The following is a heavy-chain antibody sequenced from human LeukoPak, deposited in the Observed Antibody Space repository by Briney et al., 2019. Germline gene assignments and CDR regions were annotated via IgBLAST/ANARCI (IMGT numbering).Heavy chain of an antibody. J-gene: IGHJ5*02. D-gene: IGHD3-10*01. Sequence: SQTLSLTCTVSGGSISSYYLSWIRQPPGKGLEWSGYIYYSGSTNYNPSLKSRVTISVDTSNNQFSLKLTSVTAADTAVYYCARDRGRATWFDPWGQGTAVTVSS. CDR2: IYYSGST. V-gene: IGHV4-59*01. CDR3: ARDRGRATWFDP. CDR1: GGSISSYY.